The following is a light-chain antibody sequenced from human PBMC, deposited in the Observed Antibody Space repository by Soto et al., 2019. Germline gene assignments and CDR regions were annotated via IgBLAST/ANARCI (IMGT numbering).Light chain of an antibody. CDR1: QSVLYSSDNNNY. CDR3: QQYYTTRT. V-gene: IGKV4-1*01. Sequence: DIVMTQSPDSLAVFLGERATINCKSSQSVLYSSDNNNYLAWYQQKPGQPPKLLIYWASTRGVGVPDRFSGSGSGTDFTLTISNPQAEDVAVYYCQQYYTTRTFGQGTKVEIK. CDR2: WAS. J-gene: IGKJ1*01.